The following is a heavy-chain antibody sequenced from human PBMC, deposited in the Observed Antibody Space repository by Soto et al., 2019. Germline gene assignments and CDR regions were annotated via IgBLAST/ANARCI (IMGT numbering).Heavy chain of an antibody. V-gene: IGHV3-23*01. CDR2: ISGSGGST. D-gene: IGHD3-16*01. CDR1: GSPFTGYP. Sequence: EVQLLESGGGLVQPGGSLKPSFEASGSPFTGYPWGWVRQPPGRGLEWVSAISGSGGSTYYADSVKGRFTISRDNSKNTLYLQMNSLRAEDTAVYYCAKSSYAADSPFDYWGQGTLVTVSS. CDR3: AKSSYAADSPFDY. J-gene: IGHJ4*02.